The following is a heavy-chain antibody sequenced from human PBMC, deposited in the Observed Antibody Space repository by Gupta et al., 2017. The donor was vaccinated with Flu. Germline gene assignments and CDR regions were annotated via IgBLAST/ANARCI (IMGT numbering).Heavy chain of an antibody. CDR3: ARDGNGYKNYYYYGMDV. CDR1: GFKFSNYA. Sequence: EVQLVESGGGLVQPGGSLRLSCAASGFKFSNYAMNWVRQAPGKGLEWISYISSSGTTIYYGDSVQGRFTISRDNGKNSLYLQMNSPRDEDTAVYYCARDGNGYKNYYYYGMDVWGQGTTVTVSS. V-gene: IGHV3-48*03. CDR2: ISSSGTTI. D-gene: IGHD5-18*01. J-gene: IGHJ6*02.